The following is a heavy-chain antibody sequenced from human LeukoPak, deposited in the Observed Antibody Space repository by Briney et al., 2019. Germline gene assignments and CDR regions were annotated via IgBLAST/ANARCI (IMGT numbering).Heavy chain of an antibody. CDR3: ARRGGLSSGRGFDH. D-gene: IGHD3-16*01. Sequence: PGGSLRLSCVASGFDFNYYDMNWVRQAPGKGLEWVSSISSSSSYIYFADSTKGRFTISRDNANSSVFLRMNSLRPEDTAVYYCARRGGLSSGRGFDHWGQGTLVTVSS. V-gene: IGHV3-21*01. J-gene: IGHJ4*02. CDR1: GFDFNYYD. CDR2: ISSSSSYI.